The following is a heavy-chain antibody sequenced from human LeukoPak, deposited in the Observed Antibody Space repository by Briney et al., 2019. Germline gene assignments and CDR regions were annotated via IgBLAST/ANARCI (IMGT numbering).Heavy chain of an antibody. Sequence: GGSLRLSCAASGFTVSSNYMSWVRQAPGKGLEWVSVIYSGGSTYYADSVKGRFTVSRDNAKNSLYLQMNSLRAEDTAVYYCARDRDPGYNDSSGYRRVNAFDIWGQGTMVTVSS. D-gene: IGHD3-22*01. V-gene: IGHV3-53*01. CDR2: IYSGGST. J-gene: IGHJ3*02. CDR1: GFTVSSNY. CDR3: ARDRDPGYNDSSGYRRVNAFDI.